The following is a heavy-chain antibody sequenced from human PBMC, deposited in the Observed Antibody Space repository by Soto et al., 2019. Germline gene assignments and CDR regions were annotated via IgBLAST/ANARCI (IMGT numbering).Heavy chain of an antibody. CDR1: GVNFRNCD. J-gene: IGHJ5*02. CDR2: IWSDGSEK. V-gene: IGHV3-33*06. Sequence: PGETLSLTCAASGVNFRNCDMYWVRQAPAKGLGWVAVIWSDGSEKYYGTSVKGRVTISIDNFKNTVSLQMNRLRVEDMAIYYCLKDPSPTTGPTYDNGFDTWGLGTLVTVSS. CDR3: LKDPSPTTGPTYDNGFDT. D-gene: IGHD4-4*01.